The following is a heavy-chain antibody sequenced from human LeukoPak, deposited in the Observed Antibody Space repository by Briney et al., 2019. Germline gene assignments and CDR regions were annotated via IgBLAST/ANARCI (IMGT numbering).Heavy chain of an antibody. D-gene: IGHD3-22*01. V-gene: IGHV5-51*01. Sequence: GESLKISCKGSGYSFTSYWIGWVRQMPGKGLEWMGIIYPGDSDTRYSPSFQGQVTISADKSISTAYLQWSSLKASDTAMYYCARRNISSGSYFVFDPWGQGTLVTVSS. CDR1: GYSFTSYW. J-gene: IGHJ5*02. CDR2: IYPGDSDT. CDR3: ARRNISSGSYFVFDP.